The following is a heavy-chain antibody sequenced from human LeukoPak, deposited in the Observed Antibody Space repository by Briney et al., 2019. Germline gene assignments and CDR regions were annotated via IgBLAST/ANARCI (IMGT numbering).Heavy chain of an antibody. CDR1: GFTFSSYG. D-gene: IGHD3-10*01. V-gene: IGHV3-33*01. CDR3: ARAQGSLLLWFGESTSP. J-gene: IGHJ4*02. Sequence: GGSLRLSCAASGFTFSSYGMHWVRQAPGKGLEWVAVIWYDGSNKYYADSVRGRFTISRDNSKNTLYLQMNSLRAEDTAVYYCARAQGSLLLWFGESTSPRGQGTLVTVSS. CDR2: IWYDGSNK.